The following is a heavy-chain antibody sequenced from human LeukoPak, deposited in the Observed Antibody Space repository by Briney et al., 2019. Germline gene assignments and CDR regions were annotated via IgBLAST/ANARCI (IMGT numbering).Heavy chain of an antibody. CDR3: AKDRVTIFGVVTTPFDY. Sequence: GGSLRLSCAASGFTFSSYAMSWGRQAPGKGLEWVSAISGSGGSTYYADSVSGRFPISRDNSKNTLYLQMNSLRAEDTAVYYCAKDRVTIFGVVTTPFDYWGQGTLVTVSS. CDR2: ISGSGGST. CDR1: GFTFSSYA. D-gene: IGHD3-3*01. V-gene: IGHV3-23*01. J-gene: IGHJ4*02.